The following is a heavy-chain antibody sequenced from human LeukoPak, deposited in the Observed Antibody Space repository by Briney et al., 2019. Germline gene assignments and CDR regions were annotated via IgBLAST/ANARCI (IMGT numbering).Heavy chain of an antibody. J-gene: IGHJ6*03. CDR2: IIPIFGTA. Sequence: ASVKVSCKASGGTFSSYAISWVRQAPGQGLEWMGGIIPIFGTANYAQKFQGRVTITADESTSTAYMELSSLRSEDTAVYYCARGLQQVYYMDVWGKGTTVTVSS. CDR1: GGTFSSYA. D-gene: IGHD5-24*01. V-gene: IGHV1-69*13. CDR3: ARGLQQVYYMDV.